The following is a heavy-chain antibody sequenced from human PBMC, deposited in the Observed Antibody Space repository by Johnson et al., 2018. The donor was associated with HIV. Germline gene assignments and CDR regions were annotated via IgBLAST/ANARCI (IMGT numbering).Heavy chain of an antibody. CDR1: GFSVSTYD. J-gene: IGHJ3*02. V-gene: IGHV3-13*01. Sequence: VQLVESGGGVVQPGGSLRLSCAASGFSVSTYDMHWVRQATGKGLDWVSVIGIAGDTYYLGSVKGRFTISRENAKNSLYLQMGSLRAEDMAVYYCARESTATRGDAFDIWGQGTMVTVSS. D-gene: IGHD4-17*01. CDR3: ARESTATRGDAFDI. CDR2: IGIAGDT.